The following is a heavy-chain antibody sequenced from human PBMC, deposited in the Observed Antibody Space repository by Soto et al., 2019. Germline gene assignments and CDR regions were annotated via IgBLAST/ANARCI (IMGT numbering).Heavy chain of an antibody. J-gene: IGHJ4*02. CDR3: AKERTRHFDY. D-gene: IGHD1-1*01. CDR2: ISYDGNNK. Sequence: GVSLRLSCAASGFTFRSYGMHWVRQAPGKGLEWVAVISYDGNNKYYADSVKGRLTISRDNSNNTVSLQMNSLRVEDTAVYYCAKERTRHFDYWGQGIPVTVSS. CDR1: GFTFRSYG. V-gene: IGHV3-30*18.